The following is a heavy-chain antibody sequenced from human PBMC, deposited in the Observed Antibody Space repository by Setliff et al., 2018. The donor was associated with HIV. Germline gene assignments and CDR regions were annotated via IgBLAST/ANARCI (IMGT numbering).Heavy chain of an antibody. CDR3: AREWLQHTGDDAFDV. CDR2: IYYTGST. J-gene: IGHJ3*01. Sequence: PSETLSLTCSVSGGSINSGHYYWSWIRHHPGKGLEWIGYIYYTGSTYFNPSLKSRLTLSIDTSKNQFSLKLTSVTAADTAVYYCAREWLQHTGDDAFDVWGQGTMVTVSS. V-gene: IGHV4-31*03. CDR1: GGSINSGHYY. D-gene: IGHD5-12*01.